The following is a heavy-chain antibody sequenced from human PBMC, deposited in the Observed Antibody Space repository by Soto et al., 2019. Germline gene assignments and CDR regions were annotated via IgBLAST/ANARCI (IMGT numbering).Heavy chain of an antibody. D-gene: IGHD3-10*01. CDR3: ARDLWVGDSKHFDY. CDR2: IWYDGSDK. V-gene: IGHV3-33*08. CDR1: GFTFSTYG. Sequence: GGSLRLSCAVSGFTFSTYGIHWVRQTPGKGLEWLALIWYDGSDKYYGDSAKGRFTISRDNSKNTAYLEMNSLRAEDTAMYYCARDLWVGDSKHFDYWGQGTLVTVSS. J-gene: IGHJ4*02.